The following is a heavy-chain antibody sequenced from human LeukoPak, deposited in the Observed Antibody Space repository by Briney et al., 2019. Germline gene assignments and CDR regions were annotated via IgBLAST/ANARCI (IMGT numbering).Heavy chain of an antibody. V-gene: IGHV1-46*01. CDR1: GYTFTSYY. CDR3: AVTPYYYDSSGYLDY. CDR2: INPSGGST. D-gene: IGHD3-22*01. J-gene: IGHJ4*02. Sequence: EASVKVSCKASGYTFTSYYMHWVRQAPGQGLEWMGIINPSGGSTSYAQKFQGRVTMTRDTSTSTVYMELSSLRSEDTAVYYCAVTPYYYDSSGYLDYWGQGTLVTVSS.